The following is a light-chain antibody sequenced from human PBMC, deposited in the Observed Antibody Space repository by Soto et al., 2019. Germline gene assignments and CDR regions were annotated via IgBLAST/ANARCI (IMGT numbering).Light chain of an antibody. Sequence: EVVLTQSPGTLSLSPGDRATLSCRASQSVDSRYLAWYQQIPGQAPRLLIYGASRRATGIPDRFAGSVSGTDFTLTISRLEPEDFVVYYCYLYCNSLLYTLRHGTKLGIK. CDR1: QSVDSRY. CDR2: GAS. V-gene: IGKV3-20*01. J-gene: IGKJ2*01. CDR3: YLYCNSLLYT.